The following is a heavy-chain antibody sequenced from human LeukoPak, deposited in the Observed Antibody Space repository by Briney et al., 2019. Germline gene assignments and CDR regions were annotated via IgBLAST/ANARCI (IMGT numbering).Heavy chain of an antibody. CDR2: ISSSGSTI. CDR3: ARATGYIVRH. V-gene: IGHV3-48*03. J-gene: IGHJ4*02. CDR1: GFTFSSYE. D-gene: IGHD6-13*01. Sequence: GGSLRLSCAASGFTFSSYEMNWVRQAPGKGLEWVSYISSSGSTIYYADSVKGRFTISRDNAKNSLYLQMNSLRADDTAVYYFARATGYIVRHWGQGTLVTVSS.